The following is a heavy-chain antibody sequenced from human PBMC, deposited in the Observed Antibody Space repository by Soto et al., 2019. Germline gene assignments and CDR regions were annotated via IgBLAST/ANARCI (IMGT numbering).Heavy chain of an antibody. V-gene: IGHV4-31*11. CDR2: IAYSGDT. CDR3: ARDFERSAIGP. Sequence: PSETLSLTCAVSGGSIISADSDWLWIRKHPGKGLEWIGYIAYSGDTYYNPSLMSRVTISADTSENKFSLTLKSVTAADTAVYFCARDFERSAIGPWGQGTSVTVSS. J-gene: IGHJ5*02. D-gene: IGHD3-9*01. CDR1: GGSIISADSD.